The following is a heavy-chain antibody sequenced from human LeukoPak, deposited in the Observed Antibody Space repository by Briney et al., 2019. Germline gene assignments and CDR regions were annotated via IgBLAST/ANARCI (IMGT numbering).Heavy chain of an antibody. CDR2: IIPIFGTA. CDR1: GGTFSSYA. V-gene: IGHV1-69*01. D-gene: IGHD3-22*01. Sequence: SVKLSCKASGGTFSSYAISWVRQAPGQGLEWMGGIIPIFGTANYAQKFQGRVTITADESTSTAYMELSGLRSEDTAVYYCASSRPKYYYDSSGYYLGYWGQGTLVTVSS. CDR3: ASSRPKYYYDSSGYYLGY. J-gene: IGHJ4*02.